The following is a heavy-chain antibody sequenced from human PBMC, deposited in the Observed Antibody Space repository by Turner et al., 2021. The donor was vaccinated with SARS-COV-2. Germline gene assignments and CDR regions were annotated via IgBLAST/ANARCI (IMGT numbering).Heavy chain of an antibody. D-gene: IGHD6-19*01. CDR2: ISYDGSNK. CDR1: VFTFSSYG. J-gene: IGHJ6*03. V-gene: IGHV3-30*18. CDR3: AKAETYSSGWSGGRSYYYYYMDV. Sequence: QVQLVESGGGVVQPGRSLRLYCAASVFTFSSYGMHWVRQAPGKGLEWVAVISYDGSNKYYADSVKGRFTISRDNSKNTLYLQMNSLRAEDTAVYYCAKAETYSSGWSGGRSYYYYYMDVWGKGTTVTVSS.